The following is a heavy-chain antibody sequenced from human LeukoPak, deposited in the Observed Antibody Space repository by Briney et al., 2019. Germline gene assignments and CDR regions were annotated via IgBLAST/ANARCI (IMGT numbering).Heavy chain of an antibody. V-gene: IGHV3-48*01. J-gene: IGHJ4*02. CDR3: ARTRIGYCSGGSCYRYPFDY. Sequence: GGSLRLPCAASGFTFSSYSMNWVRQAPGKGLEWVSYISSSSSTIYYADSVKGRFTISRDNAKNSLYLQMNSLRAEDTAVYYCARTRIGYCSGGSCYRYPFDYWGQGTLVTVSS. D-gene: IGHD2-15*01. CDR1: GFTFSSYS. CDR2: ISSSSSTI.